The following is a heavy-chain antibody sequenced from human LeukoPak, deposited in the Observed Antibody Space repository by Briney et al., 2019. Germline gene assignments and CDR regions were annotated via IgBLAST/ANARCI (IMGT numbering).Heavy chain of an antibody. Sequence: GSLRLSCAASGFTFSSYGMHWVRQAPGKGLEWVAVISYDGSNKYYADSVKGRFTISRDNSKNTLYLQMNSLRAEDTAVYYCAKVGSSWYSYFDYWGQGTLVTVSS. D-gene: IGHD6-13*01. CDR3: AKVGSSWYSYFDY. CDR1: GFTFSSYG. J-gene: IGHJ4*02. CDR2: ISYDGSNK. V-gene: IGHV3-30*18.